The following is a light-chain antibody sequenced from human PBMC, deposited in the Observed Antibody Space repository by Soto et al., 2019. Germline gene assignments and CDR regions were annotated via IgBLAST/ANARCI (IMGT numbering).Light chain of an antibody. Sequence: EIVLTQSPGTLSVSPGERANLSCRASQSVSTNLAWFQQKPGQAPRLLIYGASTRATGIPARFSGSGSGTEFTLTTNSLQSEDWAVDYGQQSNNWPYTFGQGTKLEV. CDR2: GAS. V-gene: IGKV3-15*01. CDR1: QSVSTN. J-gene: IGKJ2*01. CDR3: QQSNNWPYT.